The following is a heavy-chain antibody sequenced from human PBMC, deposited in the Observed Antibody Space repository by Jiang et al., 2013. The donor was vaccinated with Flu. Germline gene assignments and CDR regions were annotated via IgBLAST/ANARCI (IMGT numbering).Heavy chain of an antibody. V-gene: IGHV3-23*01. CDR3: AKGGHYSPYDY. D-gene: IGHD1-26*01. Sequence: VQLLESGGDLVQPGESLRLSCAASGLTFGNYAMTWVRQAPGKGLEWVTTISGNGGETFYADSVKGRFTISRDNSKNTLWLQMNSLRAEDTALYYCAKGGHYSPYDYWGQGTQVTVSS. CDR2: ISGNGGET. J-gene: IGHJ4*02. CDR1: GLTFGNYA.